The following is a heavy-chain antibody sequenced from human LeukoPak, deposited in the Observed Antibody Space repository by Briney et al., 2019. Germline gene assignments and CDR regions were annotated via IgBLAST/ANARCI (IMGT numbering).Heavy chain of an antibody. CDR1: GGTFSSYA. D-gene: IGHD2-2*01. CDR2: IIPIFGTA. Sequence: GASVKVSCTASGGTFSSYAISWVRQAPGQGLEWMGGIIPIFGTANYAQKFQGRVTITTDESTSTAYMELSSLRSEDTAVYYCARRVPAAYDAFDIWGQGTMVTVSS. J-gene: IGHJ3*02. CDR3: ARRVPAAYDAFDI. V-gene: IGHV1-69*05.